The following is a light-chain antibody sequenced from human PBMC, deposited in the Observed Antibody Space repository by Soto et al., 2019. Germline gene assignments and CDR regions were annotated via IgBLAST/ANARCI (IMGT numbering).Light chain of an antibody. CDR2: EGS. Sequence: QSALTQPASVSGSPGQSITISCTGTSSDVGSYNLVSWYQQYPGKAPKLMLYEGSKRPSGVSNRFSGSKSGNTASLTISGLQAEDEAYYYFCSYAGSSTHAVFGGGTQLTVL. V-gene: IGLV2-23*01. CDR3: CSYAGSSTHAV. J-gene: IGLJ7*01. CDR1: SSDVGSYNL.